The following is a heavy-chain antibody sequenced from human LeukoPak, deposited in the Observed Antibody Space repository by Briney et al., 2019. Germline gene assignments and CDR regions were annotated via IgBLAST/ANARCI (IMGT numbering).Heavy chain of an antibody. V-gene: IGHV3-15*01. CDR3: TTAPPYVWGSSSLFDY. CDR2: IKSKTDGGTT. CDR1: GFTFSSYA. Sequence: GGSLRLSCAASGFTFSSYAMSWVRQAPGKGLEWVCRIKSKTDGGTTDYAAPVKGRFTISRDDSKNTLYLQMNSLKTEDTAVYYCTTAPPYVWGSSSLFDYWGQGTLVTVSS. D-gene: IGHD3-16*01. J-gene: IGHJ4*02.